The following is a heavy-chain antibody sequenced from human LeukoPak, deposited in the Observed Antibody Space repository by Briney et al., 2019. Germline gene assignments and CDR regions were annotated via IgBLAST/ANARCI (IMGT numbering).Heavy chain of an antibody. J-gene: IGHJ4*02. CDR1: GGSISSYY. CDR3: ARYRGTFDY. V-gene: IGHV4-59*07. CDR2: IYYSGST. Sequence: SDTLSLTCTVSGGSISSYYWRWLRQPPGKGLEWIGYIYYSGSTNYNPYLKSRVTISVDTSKNQFSLELSSVTAADTAVYYCARYRGTFDYWGQGTLVTVSS. D-gene: IGHD1-1*01.